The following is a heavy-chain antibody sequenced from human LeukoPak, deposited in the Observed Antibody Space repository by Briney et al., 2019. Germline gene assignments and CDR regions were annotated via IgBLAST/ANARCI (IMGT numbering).Heavy chain of an antibody. Sequence: GGSLRLSCAASGFTFDNYSMSWVRQAPGKGLERVSTVNADGGNTYYADSVKGRFTISRDNSNSTLILQMNSLRVEDTALYYCTKRVKYGGTWDHFADWGQGTLVTVSS. J-gene: IGHJ4*02. D-gene: IGHD1-26*01. CDR2: VNADGGNT. V-gene: IGHV3-23*01. CDR3: TKRVKYGGTWDHFAD. CDR1: GFTFDNYS.